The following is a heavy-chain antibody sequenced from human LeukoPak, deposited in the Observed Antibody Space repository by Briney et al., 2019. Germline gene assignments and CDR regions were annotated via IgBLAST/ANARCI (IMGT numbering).Heavy chain of an antibody. V-gene: IGHV4-34*01. CDR2: INHSGST. D-gene: IGHD2-15*01. CDR1: GGSFSGYY. J-gene: IGHJ5*02. CDR3: ACRRGYCSGGSCYRGRFDP. Sequence: SETLSLTCAVYGGSFSGYYWSWIRQPPGKGLEWIGEINHSGSTNYNPSLKSRVTISVDTSKNQLSLKLSSVTAADTAVYHCACRRGYCSGGSCYRGRFDPWGQGTLVTVSS.